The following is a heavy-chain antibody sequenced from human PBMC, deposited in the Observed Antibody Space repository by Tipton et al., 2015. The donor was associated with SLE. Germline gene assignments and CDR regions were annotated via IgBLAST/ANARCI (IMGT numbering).Heavy chain of an antibody. CDR3: ARDRVAFCSSPSCYGLDY. Sequence: TLSLTCTVSGGSISSHYWSWIQQPPGKGLEWIGYIYYSGSTNYNPSLKSRVTISVDTSKNQFSLKLSSVTAADTAVYYCARDRVAFCSSPSCYGLDYWGQGTLVTVSS. V-gene: IGHV4-59*11. D-gene: IGHD2-2*01. J-gene: IGHJ4*02. CDR1: GGSISSHY. CDR2: IYYSGST.